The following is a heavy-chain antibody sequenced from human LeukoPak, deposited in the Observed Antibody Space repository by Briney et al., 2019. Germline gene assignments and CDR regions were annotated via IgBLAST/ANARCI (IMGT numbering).Heavy chain of an antibody. D-gene: IGHD4-23*01. CDR2: IASDGSST. V-gene: IGHV3-74*01. CDR1: GFTFSSYW. J-gene: IGHJ4*02. Sequence: GGSLRLSCAASGFTFSSYWMNWVRQAPGKGLVWVSRIASDGSSTTYADSVKGRFSISRDNAKNTLYLQMNSLRVEDTAVYYCARGRPHGNAYCGQGTLVTVSS. CDR3: ARGRPHGNAY.